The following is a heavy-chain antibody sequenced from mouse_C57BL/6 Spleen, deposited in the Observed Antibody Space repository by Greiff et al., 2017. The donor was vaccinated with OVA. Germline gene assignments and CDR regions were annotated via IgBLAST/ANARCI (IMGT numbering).Heavy chain of an antibody. CDR2: ISDGGSYT. Sequence: EVQGVESGGGLVKPGGSLKLSCAASGFTFSSYAMSWVRQTPEKRLEWVATISDGGSYTYYPDNVKGRFTISRDNAKNNLYLQMSHLKSEDTAMYYCARFYYGYDEFAYWGQGTLVTVSA. CDR1: GFTFSSYA. J-gene: IGHJ3*01. V-gene: IGHV5-4*01. CDR3: ARFYYGYDEFAY. D-gene: IGHD2-2*01.